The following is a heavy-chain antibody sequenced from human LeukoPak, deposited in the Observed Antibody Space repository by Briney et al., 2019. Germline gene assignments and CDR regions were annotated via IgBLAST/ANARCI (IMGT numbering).Heavy chain of an antibody. D-gene: IGHD5-18*01. Sequence: GGSLTPSCAASGFTFSSYGMHWVRQAPRKGLEWVAVVWYDGSNKYYADSVKGRFTISRDNYKNTLYLQMNSLRAEDTAVYYCAKVISQDTATPPAFDIWGQGTMVTVSS. CDR2: VWYDGSNK. J-gene: IGHJ3*02. CDR1: GFTFSSYG. CDR3: AKVISQDTATPPAFDI. V-gene: IGHV3-33*06.